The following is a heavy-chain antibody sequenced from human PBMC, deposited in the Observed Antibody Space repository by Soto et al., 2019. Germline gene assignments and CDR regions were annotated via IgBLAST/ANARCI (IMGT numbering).Heavy chain of an antibody. CDR2: IWYDGSNK. V-gene: IGHV3-33*01. D-gene: IGHD3-10*01. J-gene: IGHJ4*02. CDR3: ARDSFAYYYGSGSYWVDY. Sequence: GGSLRLSCAASGFTFSSYGMHWVRQAPGKGLEWVAVIWYDGSNKYYADSVKGRFTISRDNSKNTLYLQMNSLRAEDTAVYYCARDSFAYYYGSGSYWVDYWGQGTLVTVSS. CDR1: GFTFSSYG.